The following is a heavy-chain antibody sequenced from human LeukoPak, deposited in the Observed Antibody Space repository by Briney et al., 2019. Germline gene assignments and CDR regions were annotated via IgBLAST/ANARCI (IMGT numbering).Heavy chain of an antibody. CDR3: ARALWFGETFPAY. V-gene: IGHV3-48*01. CDR2: ISSSSSTI. CDR1: GLTISSYS. Sequence: PGGSLRLSCAASGLTISSYSMNWVRQAPGKGLQWVSYISSSSSTIYYADSVKGRFTISRGNAKNSLYLQMNSLRAEDTAVYYCARALWFGETFPAYWDQGTLVTVSS. J-gene: IGHJ4*02. D-gene: IGHD3-10*01.